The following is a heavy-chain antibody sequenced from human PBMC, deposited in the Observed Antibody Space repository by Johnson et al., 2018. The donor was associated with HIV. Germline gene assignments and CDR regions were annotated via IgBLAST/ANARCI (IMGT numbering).Heavy chain of an antibody. D-gene: IGHD6-13*01. CDR2: ISYDGSNK. CDR3: AKDRSGSWYGADAFDI. J-gene: IGHJ3*02. CDR1: GFTFSSYA. V-gene: IGHV3-30*04. Sequence: VQLVESGGGVVQPGRSLRLSCAASGFTFSSYAMHWVRQAPAKGLQWVAVISYDGSNKYYADSVKGRFTISRDNSKNTLYLQMNSLRAEDTAVYYCAKDRSGSWYGADAFDIWGQGTMVTVSS.